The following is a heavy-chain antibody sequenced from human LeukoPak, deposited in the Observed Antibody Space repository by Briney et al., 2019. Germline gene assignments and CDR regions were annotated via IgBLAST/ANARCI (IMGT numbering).Heavy chain of an antibody. V-gene: IGHV3-64D*09. Sequence: GGSLRLSCSASGFTFCSYAMHWVRQAPGKGLKYVSAISSNGGSTYYADSVKGRFTISRDNSKNTLYLQMSSLRAEDTAVYYCVKGRATVTTRYYFYGMDVWGQGTTVTVSS. CDR1: GFTFCSYA. CDR2: ISSNGGST. J-gene: IGHJ6*02. CDR3: VKGRATVTTRYYFYGMDV. D-gene: IGHD4-17*01.